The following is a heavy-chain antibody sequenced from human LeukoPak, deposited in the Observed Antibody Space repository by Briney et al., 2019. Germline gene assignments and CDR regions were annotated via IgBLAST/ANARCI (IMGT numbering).Heavy chain of an antibody. CDR3: ASTMGGGYYL. CDR1: GYTFTGHY. Sequence: GASVKVSCKASGYTFTGHYMHWVRQAPGQGLEWMGWINPNSGGTNYAQKFQGRVTMTRGTSISTAYMELSRLRSDDTAVYYCASTMGGGYYLWGQGTLVTVSS. V-gene: IGHV1-2*02. J-gene: IGHJ5*02. D-gene: IGHD3-10*01. CDR2: INPNSGGT.